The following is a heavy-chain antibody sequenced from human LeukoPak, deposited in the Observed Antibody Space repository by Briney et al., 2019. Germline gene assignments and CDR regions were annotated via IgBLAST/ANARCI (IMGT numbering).Heavy chain of an antibody. J-gene: IGHJ3*02. CDR3: ACPVGATTHDAFDI. CDR2: IIPIFGTA. Sequence: GASVKVSCNASGGTFSSYAISWVRQAPGQGLEWMGGIIPIFGTANYAQKFQGRVTITTDESTSTAYMELSSLRSEDTAVYYCACPVGATTHDAFDIWGQGTMVTVSS. D-gene: IGHD1-26*01. V-gene: IGHV1-69*05. CDR1: GGTFSSYA.